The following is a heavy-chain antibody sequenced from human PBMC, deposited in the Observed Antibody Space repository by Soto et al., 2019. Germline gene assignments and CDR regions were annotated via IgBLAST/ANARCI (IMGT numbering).Heavy chain of an antibody. CDR1: GGSISSSY. D-gene: IGHD5-18*01. CDR3: AREGEYSYGYFDS. J-gene: IGHJ4*02. V-gene: IGHV4-59*01. Sequence: ETLSLTCTVSGGSISSSYWSWIRQPPGKGLEWIGYIYYGGTTNYNPSLKSRVTVSVETSKNQYSLNLRSVTAADTAMYYCAREGEYSYGYFDSWGQGIRVTVSS. CDR2: IYYGGTT.